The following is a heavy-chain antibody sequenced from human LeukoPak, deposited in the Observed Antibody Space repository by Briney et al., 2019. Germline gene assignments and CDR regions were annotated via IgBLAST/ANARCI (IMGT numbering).Heavy chain of an antibody. D-gene: IGHD6-6*01. V-gene: IGHV1-46*01. CDR1: GGTFSSYA. Sequence: ASVKVSCKTSGGTFSSYAINWVRQAPGQGLEWMGIINPSGGSTSYAQKFQGRVTMTRDTSTSTVYMELSSLRSEDTAVYYCARELIAARGVVDYWGQGTLVTVSS. CDR3: ARELIAARGVVDY. J-gene: IGHJ4*02. CDR2: INPSGGST.